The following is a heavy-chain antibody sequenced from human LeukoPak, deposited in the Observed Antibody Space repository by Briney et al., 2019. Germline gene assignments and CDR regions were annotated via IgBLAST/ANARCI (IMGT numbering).Heavy chain of an antibody. CDR1: GGSISSSSYY. CDR3: ARLMYSSSWWDDAFDI. D-gene: IGHD6-13*01. CDR2: IYYSGST. Sequence: SETLSLTCTVSGGSISSSSYYWGWIRQPPGKGLEWIGSIYYSGSTYYNPSLKNRVTISVDTSKNQFSLKLSSVTAADTAVYYCARLMYSSSWWDDAFDIWGQGTMVTVSS. J-gene: IGHJ3*02. V-gene: IGHV4-39*01.